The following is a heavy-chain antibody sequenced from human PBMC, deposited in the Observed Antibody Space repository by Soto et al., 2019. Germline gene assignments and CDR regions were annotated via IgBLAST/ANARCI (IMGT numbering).Heavy chain of an antibody. CDR1: GFTFSNYA. CDR2: IGSGGDGI. D-gene: IGHD4-17*01. Sequence: EVQLLESGGGLVQPGGSLRLSCAASGFTFSNYAMKWVRQAPGKGLEWVSVIGSGGDGIHYADSVEGRFTISRDNSKNTVNLQMNSLSAEDTAVYYCATYGQHLMDYWGQGTLVTVSS. V-gene: IGHV3-23*01. CDR3: ATYGQHLMDY. J-gene: IGHJ4*02.